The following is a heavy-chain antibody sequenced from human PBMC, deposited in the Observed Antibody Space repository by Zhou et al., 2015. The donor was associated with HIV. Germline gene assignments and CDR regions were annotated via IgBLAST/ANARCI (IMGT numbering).Heavy chain of an antibody. CDR2: IIPIFGTA. CDR3: ARENGYYYDSSANGGWFDP. Sequence: QVQLVQSGTEVKKPGASVKVSCKASGYPFLSYGISWVRQVPGQGLEWMGGIIPIFGTANYAQKFQGRVTITADESTSTAYMELSSLRSEDTAVYYCARENGYYYDSSANGGWFDPWGQGTLVTVSS. J-gene: IGHJ5*02. V-gene: IGHV1-69*13. D-gene: IGHD3-22*01. CDR1: GYPFLSYG.